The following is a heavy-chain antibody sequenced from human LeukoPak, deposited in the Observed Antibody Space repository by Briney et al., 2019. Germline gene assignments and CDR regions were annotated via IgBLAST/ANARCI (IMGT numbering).Heavy chain of an antibody. CDR3: ARGTCGSCDY. V-gene: IGHV3-74*01. CDR2: INSDGSST. J-gene: IGHJ4*02. D-gene: IGHD1-26*01. CDR1: GFTFSSYW. Sequence: GVSLRLSCAAAGFTFSSYWMHWVRQAPGKGLVWVSRINSDGSSTSYADSVKGRFTISRDNAKNTLYLQMNSLRAEDTAVYYSARGTCGSCDYRGQGTLVTVSS.